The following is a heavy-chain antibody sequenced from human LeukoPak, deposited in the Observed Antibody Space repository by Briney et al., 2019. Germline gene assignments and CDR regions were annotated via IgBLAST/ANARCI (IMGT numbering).Heavy chain of an antibody. CDR2: ISYDGSNK. Sequence: GGSLRLSCAASGFTFRSYAMQWVRQSPGKGLEWLAAISYDGSNKDYADSVKGRFTISRDNSKNTLYLQMNSLRAEDTAVYYCARARNNYDSSGFSALDYWGQGTLVTVSS. V-gene: IGHV3-30-3*01. CDR1: GFTFRSYA. D-gene: IGHD3-22*01. CDR3: ARARNNYDSSGFSALDY. J-gene: IGHJ4*02.